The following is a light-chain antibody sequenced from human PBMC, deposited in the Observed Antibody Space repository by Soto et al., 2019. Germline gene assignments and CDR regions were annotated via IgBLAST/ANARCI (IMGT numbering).Light chain of an antibody. Sequence: QSALTQPRSVSGSPGQSVTISCTGTSSNVGGYNYVSWYQQHPGIAPQLIIYDVTKRPSGVPDRFSGSKSGNTASLTISGLQAEDGADYYCCSYAGSYSWVFGGGTKLTVL. CDR1: SSNVGGYNY. V-gene: IGLV2-11*01. CDR2: DVT. CDR3: CSYAGSYSWV. J-gene: IGLJ3*02.